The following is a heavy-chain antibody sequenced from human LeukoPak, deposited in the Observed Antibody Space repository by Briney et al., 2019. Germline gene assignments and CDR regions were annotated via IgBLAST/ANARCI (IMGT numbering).Heavy chain of an antibody. CDR3: ARFLGFGDEEYFQH. V-gene: IGHV5-51*01. CDR1: GYSFSTYW. J-gene: IGHJ1*01. D-gene: IGHD3-10*01. CDR2: IYPGDSDT. Sequence: GESLKISCQGSGYSFSTYWIGWVRQMAGKGLEWMGIIYPGDSDTRYSPSFQGQVTISADKSISTAYLQWSSLKASDTAMYYCARFLGFGDEEYFQHWGQGTLVTVSS.